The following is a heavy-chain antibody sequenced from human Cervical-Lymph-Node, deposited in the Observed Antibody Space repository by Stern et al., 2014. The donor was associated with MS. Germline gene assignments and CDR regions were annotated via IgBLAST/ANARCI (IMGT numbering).Heavy chain of an antibody. J-gene: IGHJ6*02. V-gene: IGHV1-24*01. D-gene: IGHD3-3*01. Sequence: QLVQSGAEVKKPGASVKVSCKVSGYTLTELSMHWVRQAPGKGLEWMGGFDPEDGETIYAQKFQGRVTMTEDKSTDTAYMELSSLRSEDTAVYYGATDRGDFRSGYSAPTKGYGLDVWGQGTTVTVTS. CDR2: FDPEDGET. CDR3: ATDRGDFRSGYSAPTKGYGLDV. CDR1: GYTLTELS.